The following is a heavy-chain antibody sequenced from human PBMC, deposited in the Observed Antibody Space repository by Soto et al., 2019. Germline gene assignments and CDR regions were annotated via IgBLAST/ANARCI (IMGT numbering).Heavy chain of an antibody. D-gene: IGHD3-22*01. J-gene: IGHJ4*02. V-gene: IGHV4-31*02. CDR3: ARSFLLNKYYFDY. CDR2: ISYGGST. Sequence: EWIGYISYGGSTYYNPSLKSRLTISVEMSKNQFSLKLSSVTAADTGVYYCARSFLLNKYYFDYWGQGTLATVSS.